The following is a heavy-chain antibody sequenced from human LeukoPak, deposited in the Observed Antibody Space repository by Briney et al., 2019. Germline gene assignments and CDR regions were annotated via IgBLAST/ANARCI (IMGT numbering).Heavy chain of an antibody. J-gene: IGHJ5*02. CDR3: TRVTLRGSKYNSFDP. Sequence: ASVKVSCTSSGGTFNTHIFNWVRQAPGQGLEWMGRITPIIGTTKYAQRFQGRVTITADTSTSTAYLELRGLTYDDSAVYYCTRVTLRGSKYNSFDPWGQGTHVSVSS. D-gene: IGHD1-26*01. CDR2: ITPIIGTT. CDR1: GGTFNTHI. V-gene: IGHV1-69*08.